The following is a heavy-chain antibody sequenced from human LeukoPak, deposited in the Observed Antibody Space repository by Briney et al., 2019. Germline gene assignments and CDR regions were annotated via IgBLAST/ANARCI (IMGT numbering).Heavy chain of an antibody. D-gene: IGHD1-1*01. CDR3: ARGHNWNDRGAFDI. CDR1: EFTVSSNY. CDR2: IYSGGST. Sequence: GGSLRLSCAAPEFTVSSNYMSWVRQAPGKGLEWVSSIYSGGSTYYADSVKGRFTISRDSSENTLYLQMNSLRAEDTAVYYCARGHNWNDRGAFDIWGQGTMVTVSS. J-gene: IGHJ3*02. V-gene: IGHV3-53*01.